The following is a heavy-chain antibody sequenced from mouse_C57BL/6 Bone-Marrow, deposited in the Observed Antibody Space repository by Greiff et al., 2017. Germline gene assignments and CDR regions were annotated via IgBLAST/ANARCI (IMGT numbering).Heavy chain of an antibody. CDR3: ARDRLPPWFAY. CDR1: GFTFSSYA. V-gene: IGHV5-4*01. Sequence: EVKLEESGGGLVKPGGSLKLSCAASGFTFSSYAMSWVRQTPEKRLEWVATISDGGSYTYYPDNVKGRFTISRDNAKNNLYLQMSHLKSEDTAMYYCARDRLPPWFAYWGQGTLVTVSA. D-gene: IGHD2-4*01. J-gene: IGHJ3*01. CDR2: ISDGGSYT.